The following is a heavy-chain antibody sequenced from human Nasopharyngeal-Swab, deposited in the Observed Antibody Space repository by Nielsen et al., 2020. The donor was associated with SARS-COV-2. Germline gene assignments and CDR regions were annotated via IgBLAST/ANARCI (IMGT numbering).Heavy chain of an antibody. Sequence: SETLSLTCTVSGGSISSYYWSWIRQPPGKGLEWIGYIYYSGSTNYNPSLKSRVTISVHTSKNQFSLKLSSVTAADTAVYYCARSKAAHNWFDPWGQGTLVTVSS. CDR3: ARSKAAHNWFDP. CDR1: GGSISSYY. V-gene: IGHV4-59*01. CDR2: IYYSGST. J-gene: IGHJ5*02. D-gene: IGHD6-6*01.